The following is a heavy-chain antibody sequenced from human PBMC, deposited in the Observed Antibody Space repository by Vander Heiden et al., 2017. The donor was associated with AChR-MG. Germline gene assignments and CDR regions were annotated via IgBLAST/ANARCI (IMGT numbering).Heavy chain of an antibody. CDR2: IRNSGST. CDR3: ARVSMVRGVIDY. V-gene: IGHV4-61*02. J-gene: IGHJ4*02. Sequence: QVQLQESGPGLVKPSQTPSLTCTVPGGSISSGSYYWSWIRQPAGKGLEWIGRIRNSGSTNYNPSLKSRVTMSVDTSKNQFSLKLNSVSAADTAMYYCARVSMVRGVIDYWGQGTLVTVSA. D-gene: IGHD3-10*01. CDR1: GGSISSGSYY.